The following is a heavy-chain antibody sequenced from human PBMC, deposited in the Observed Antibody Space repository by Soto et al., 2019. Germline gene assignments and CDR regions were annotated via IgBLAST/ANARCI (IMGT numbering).Heavy chain of an antibody. D-gene: IGHD2-2*01. CDR2: IYSGGST. Sequence: EVQLVESGGGLVQPGGSLRLSCAASGFTVSSNYMSWVRQAPGKGLEWVSVIYSGGSTYYADSVKGRFNISRDNSKNTLYLQMNSLRAEDTDVYYCARDFVVPAAMRTYYYYYGMDVWGQGTTVTVSS. CDR1: GFTVSSNY. V-gene: IGHV3-66*01. CDR3: ARDFVVPAAMRTYYYYYGMDV. J-gene: IGHJ6*02.